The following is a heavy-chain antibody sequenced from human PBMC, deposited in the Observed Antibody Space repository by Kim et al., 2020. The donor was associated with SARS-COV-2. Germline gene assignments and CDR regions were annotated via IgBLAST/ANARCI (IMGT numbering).Heavy chain of an antibody. CDR1: GFTFSSYT. D-gene: IGHD5-12*01. Sequence: GGSLRLSCTASGFTFSSYTMTWVRQAPGKGLEWVSSISDTGYNTYYVDSVKGRFTVSRDNSKNTLYLQMNSLRAEDTAVYFCAKDVGIVPRHSDSWGQGT. V-gene: IGHV3-23*01. J-gene: IGHJ4*02. CDR3: AKDVGIVPRHSDS. CDR2: ISDTGYNT.